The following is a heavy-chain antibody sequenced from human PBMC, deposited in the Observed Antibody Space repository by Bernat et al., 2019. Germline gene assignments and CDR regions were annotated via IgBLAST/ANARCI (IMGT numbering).Heavy chain of an antibody. Sequence: QVQLVQSGAEVKKPGSSVKVSCKASGGTFSSYAISWVRQAPGQGLEWMGGTIPIFGIANYAQKFQGRVTITADKSTSTAYMELSSLRSEDTAVYYCARAPLDYGDYFYYMDVWGKGTTVTVSS. CDR2: TIPIFGIA. CDR3: ARAPLDYGDYFYYMDV. J-gene: IGHJ6*03. D-gene: IGHD4-17*01. CDR1: GGTFSSYA. V-gene: IGHV1-69*17.